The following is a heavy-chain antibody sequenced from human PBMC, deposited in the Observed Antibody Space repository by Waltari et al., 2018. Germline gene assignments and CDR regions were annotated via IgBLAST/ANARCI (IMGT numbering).Heavy chain of an antibody. J-gene: IGHJ4*02. D-gene: IGHD4-17*01. CDR2: ISSSSLYM. CDR3: ARSSTTVTTFG. V-gene: IGHV3-21*01. Sequence: EVQLVASGGGLVKAGGSLRLSFAAFGYTFSTSSMNWVRQAPGKGLEWVSSISSSSLYMSYADSVKGRVTISRDNAKNSLYLQMNSLRVEDTAVYYCARSSTTVTTFGWGQGTLVTVSS. CDR1: GYTFSTSS.